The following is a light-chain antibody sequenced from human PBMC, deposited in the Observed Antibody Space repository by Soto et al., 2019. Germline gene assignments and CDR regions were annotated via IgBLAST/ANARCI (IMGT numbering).Light chain of an antibody. CDR2: EGS. CDR1: SSDVGSYNL. J-gene: IGLJ7*01. Sequence: QSALTQPASVSGSPGQSITISCTGTSSDVGSYNLVSWYQQHPGKAPKLMIYEGSKRPSGVSNRFSGSKSGNTASLTISGLQAEDEADYYCRSYAGSSTAVFGGGTQLTVL. CDR3: RSYAGSSTAV. V-gene: IGLV2-23*01.